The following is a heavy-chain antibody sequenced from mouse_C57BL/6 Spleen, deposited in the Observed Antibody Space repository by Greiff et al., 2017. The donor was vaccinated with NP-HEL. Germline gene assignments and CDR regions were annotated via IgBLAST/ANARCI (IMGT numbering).Heavy chain of an antibody. V-gene: IGHV1-72*01. D-gene: IGHD1-1*01. CDR2: IDPNSGGT. CDR1: GYTFTSYW. Sequence: VQLQQSGAELVKPGASVKLSCKASGYTFTSYWMHWVKQRPGRGLEWIGRIDPNSGGTKYNEKFKSKATLTVDKPSSTAYMQLSSLTSEDSAVYYCARGTTVVAKGFDYWGQGTTLTVSS. CDR3: ARGTTVVAKGFDY. J-gene: IGHJ2*01.